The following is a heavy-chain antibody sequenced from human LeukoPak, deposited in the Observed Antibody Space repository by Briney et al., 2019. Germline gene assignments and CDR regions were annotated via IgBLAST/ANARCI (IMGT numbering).Heavy chain of an antibody. J-gene: IGHJ4*02. CDR1: GFTFSDYS. V-gene: IGHV3-23*01. D-gene: IGHD4-17*01. Sequence: GGSPRLSCAASGFTFSDYSMTWVRQAPGKGLQFVSIISASGGPGTYNTDAVRGRFTIPRDNSKNTLYLQMNSPGAEDTARYYCARGSSTLTRHLDYWGQGTPVTVSS. CDR3: ARGSSTLTRHLDY. CDR2: ISASGGPGT.